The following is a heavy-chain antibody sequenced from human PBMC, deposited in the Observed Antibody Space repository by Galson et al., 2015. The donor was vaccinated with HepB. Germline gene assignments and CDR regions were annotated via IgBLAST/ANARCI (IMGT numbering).Heavy chain of an antibody. CDR3: AADPGSWYWYGMDV. CDR1: GFTFTSSA. CDR2: IVVGSGNT. V-gene: IGHV1-58*01. J-gene: IGHJ6*02. Sequence: SVKVSCKASGFTFTSSAVQWVRQARGQRLEWIGWIVVGSGNTNYAQKFQERVTITRDMSTSTAYMELSSLRSEDTAVYYCAADPGSWYWYGMDVWGQGTTVTVSS. D-gene: IGHD6-13*01.